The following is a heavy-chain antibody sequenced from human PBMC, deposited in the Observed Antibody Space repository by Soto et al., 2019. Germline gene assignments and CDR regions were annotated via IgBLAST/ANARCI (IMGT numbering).Heavy chain of an antibody. Sequence: QVQLVESGGGVVQPERSLTLSWAASGFTFSSYCMHWVLQAPCKGLEWVAVIWHDGMNKYYADSVRGRFPISRDNSKNTLYLQMNSLRAEDTAVYYCARDRGYDDPLDYWGQGTLVTVSS. CDR1: GFTFSSYC. V-gene: IGHV3-33*01. J-gene: IGHJ4*02. CDR3: ARDRGYDDPLDY. D-gene: IGHD3-10*01. CDR2: IWHDGMNK.